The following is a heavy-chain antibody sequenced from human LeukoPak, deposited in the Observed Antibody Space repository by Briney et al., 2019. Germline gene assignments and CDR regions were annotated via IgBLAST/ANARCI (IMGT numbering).Heavy chain of an antibody. CDR2: ISYSGNI. J-gene: IGHJ5*02. CDR3: AREQYYGSGSFYNWFDP. D-gene: IGHD3-10*01. Sequence: SETLSLTCNVSGGSISDYYWSWVRQPPGKGLEWIGYISYSGNIKYNPSLKSRVTISVDTSTNQFSLNLTSVTAADTAVSYCAREQYYGSGSFYNWFDPWGQGTLVTVSS. CDR1: GGSISDYY. V-gene: IGHV4-59*12.